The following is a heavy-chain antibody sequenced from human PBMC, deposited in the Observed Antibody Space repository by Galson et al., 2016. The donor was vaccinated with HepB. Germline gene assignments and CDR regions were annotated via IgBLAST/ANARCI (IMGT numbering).Heavy chain of an antibody. CDR3: ASLQYQLLSYYYYHMDV. D-gene: IGHD2-2*01. J-gene: IGHJ6*02. CDR1: GFTFSSYA. Sequence: SLRLSCAASGFTFSSYAMHWVRQAPGKGLEWVAVISYDGSHKYYAASVKGRFTISRDNSKNTLYLQMNSLRAEDTAVYYCASLQYQLLSYYYYHMDVWGHGTTVTVSS. CDR2: ISYDGSHK. V-gene: IGHV3-30*03.